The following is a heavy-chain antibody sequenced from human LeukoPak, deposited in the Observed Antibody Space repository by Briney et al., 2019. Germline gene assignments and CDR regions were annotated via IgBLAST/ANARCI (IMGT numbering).Heavy chain of an antibody. CDR3: ARGRGIAARRGGYYYMDV. CDR2: MNPNSGNT. D-gene: IGHD6-6*01. J-gene: IGHJ6*03. V-gene: IGHV1-8*03. Sequence: ASVKVSCKASGYTFTSYYMHWVRQATGQGLEWMGWMNPNSGNTGYAQKFQGRVTITRNTSISTAYMELSSLRSEDTAVYYCARGRGIAARRGGYYYMDVWGKGTTVTVSS. CDR1: GYTFTSYY.